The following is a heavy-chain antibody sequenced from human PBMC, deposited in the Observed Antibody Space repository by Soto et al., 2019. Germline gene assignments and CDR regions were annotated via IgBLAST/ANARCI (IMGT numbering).Heavy chain of an antibody. J-gene: IGHJ4*02. V-gene: IGHV3-74*01. CDR3: TKGYSGYDFAD. CDR2: ISSDGRNT. CDR1: GFTFSSYW. Sequence: GSLRLSCAASGFTFSSYWMHWVRQSPGKGLVWVSRISSDGRNTNYADSVRGRFTISRDNAKNTLYLQMSGLRAEDTAVYFCTKGYSGYDFADWGQGSLVTVSS. D-gene: IGHD5-12*01.